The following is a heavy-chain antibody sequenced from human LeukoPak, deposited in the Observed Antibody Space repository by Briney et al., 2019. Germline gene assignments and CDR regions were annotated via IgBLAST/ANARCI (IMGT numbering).Heavy chain of an antibody. CDR1: GGSFSSSSYY. J-gene: IGHJ4*02. V-gene: IGHV4-39*07. Sequence: SETLSLTCTVSGGSFSSSSYYWGWIRQPPGQGLEWIGSIYYGGSTYYNPSLKSRVTISVDTSKNQFSLKLSSVTAADTAVYYCAGVAAAHRYYWGQGTLVTVSS. CDR3: AGVAAAHRYY. D-gene: IGHD6-13*01. CDR2: IYYGGST.